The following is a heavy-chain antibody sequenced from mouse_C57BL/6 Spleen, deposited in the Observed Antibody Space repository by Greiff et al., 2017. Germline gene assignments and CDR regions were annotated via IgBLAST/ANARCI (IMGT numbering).Heavy chain of an antibody. CDR3: ARANYYDCAMDC. Sequence: EVKLQESGPELVKPGASVKMSCKASGYTFTDYSMHWVKQSHGKSLEWIGYIKPNNGGTSYNQKFKGKATVTVNKSSSTAYMELRSLTSEDSAVYECARANYYDCAMDCWGKGTSVTVST. D-gene: IGHD2-1*01. CDR1: GYTFTDYS. CDR2: IKPNNGGT. V-gene: IGHV1-22*01. J-gene: IGHJ4*01.